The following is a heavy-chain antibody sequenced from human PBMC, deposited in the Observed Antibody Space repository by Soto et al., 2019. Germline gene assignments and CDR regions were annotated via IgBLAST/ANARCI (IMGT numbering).Heavy chain of an antibody. CDR2: FRTGGDDGTT. CDR3: AKGRPVRCGGRCGMDV. J-gene: IGHJ6*02. CDR1: GFTFSSYS. Sequence: GGSLRLSCAASGFTFSSYSMSWVRQAPGKGLEWVSGFRTGGDDGTTYYADSVKGRFTISRDNSKNTLYLQMNSLRAEDTAVYYCAKGRPVRCGGRCGMDVWGQGTTVTVSS. V-gene: IGHV3-23*01. D-gene: IGHD2-21*01.